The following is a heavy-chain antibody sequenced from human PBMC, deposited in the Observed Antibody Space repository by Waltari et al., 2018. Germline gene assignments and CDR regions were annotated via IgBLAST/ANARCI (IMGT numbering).Heavy chain of an antibody. CDR1: GYSISDGYY. J-gene: IGHJ4*02. D-gene: IGHD3-16*01. V-gene: IGHV4-38-2*01. CDR2: IYHSGST. CDR3: ARGPFTVDSPPVLGYFDY. Sequence: QVQLQESGPGLVKPSETLSLTCAVSGYSISDGYYWGWIRQPPGKGLEWIGSIYHSGSTYYNPSLKSRVSISVDTSKNQFSLKVRSVTAADTAVYYCARGPFTVDSPPVLGYFDYWGQGILVTVSS.